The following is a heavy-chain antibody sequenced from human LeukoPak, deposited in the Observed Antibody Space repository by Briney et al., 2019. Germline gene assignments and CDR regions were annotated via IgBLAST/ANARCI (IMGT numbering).Heavy chain of an antibody. CDR1: GGSFSGYY. J-gene: IGHJ5*02. V-gene: IGHV4-34*01. D-gene: IGHD6-19*01. Sequence: SETLSLTCAVYGGSFSGYYWSWIRQPPGKGLEWIGEINHSGSTNYNPSLKSRVTISVDTSKNQFSLKLSSVTAADTAVYYCARAHSSGWFDPWGQGTLVNVSS. CDR3: ARAHSSGWFDP. CDR2: INHSGST.